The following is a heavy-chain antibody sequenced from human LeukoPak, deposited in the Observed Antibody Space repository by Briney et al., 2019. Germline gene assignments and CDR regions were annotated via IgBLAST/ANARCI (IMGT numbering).Heavy chain of an antibody. CDR2: INHSGST. J-gene: IGHJ4*02. CDR3: ARSTSGYPFDY. CDR1: GGSFSGYY. V-gene: IGHV4-34*01. D-gene: IGHD3-22*01. Sequence: SETLSLTCAVYGGSFSGYYWSWIRQPPGKGLGWIGEINHSGSTNYNPSLKSRVTTSVDTSKSQFSLKLSSVTAADTAVYYCARSTSGYPFDYWGQGTLVTVSS.